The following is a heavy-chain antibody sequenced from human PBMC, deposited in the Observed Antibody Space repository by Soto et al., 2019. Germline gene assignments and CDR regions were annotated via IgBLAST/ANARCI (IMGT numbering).Heavy chain of an antibody. Sequence: GESLKISCKGSGYSFTSYWINWVRQMPGKGLEWMGRIDPSDSYTNYSPSFQGHVTISADKSISSAYLQWSSLKASDTAMYYCATQGTPMILMDYYGMDVWGQGTTVTVS. CDR2: IDPSDSYT. D-gene: IGHD3-22*01. CDR1: GYSFTSYW. J-gene: IGHJ6*02. CDR3: ATQGTPMILMDYYGMDV. V-gene: IGHV5-10-1*01.